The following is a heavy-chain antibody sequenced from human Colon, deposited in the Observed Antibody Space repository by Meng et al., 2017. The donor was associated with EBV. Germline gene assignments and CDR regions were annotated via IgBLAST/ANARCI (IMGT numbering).Heavy chain of an antibody. J-gene: IGHJ4*02. Sequence: LQLQESGPGRGKPSATLSLTCPIAGGSITSTSSYWGWVRQPPGKGLEWIGSIYYRGSTNYNPSLKSRISMSVDMSKNQFSLKVNSVTAADTAIYYCVISSHNWGQGTLVTVSS. V-gene: IGHV4-39*07. CDR3: VISSHN. CDR1: GGSITSTSSY. CDR2: IYYRGST. D-gene: IGHD3-3*02.